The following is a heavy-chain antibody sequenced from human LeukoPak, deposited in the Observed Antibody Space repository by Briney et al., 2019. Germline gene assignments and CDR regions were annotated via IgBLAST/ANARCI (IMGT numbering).Heavy chain of an antibody. J-gene: IGHJ4*02. Sequence: SETLSLTCTVSGGSMSPYHWGWIRQPPGKGLEWTGYIYYSGSTNYNPSLKSRVTISVDTSKNQFSLKLSSVTAADTAVYYCARVGYGDRSFPASFDYWGQGTLVTVSS. CDR3: ARVGYGDRSFPASFDY. V-gene: IGHV4-59*12. CDR2: IYYSGST. CDR1: GGSMSPYH. D-gene: IGHD4-17*01.